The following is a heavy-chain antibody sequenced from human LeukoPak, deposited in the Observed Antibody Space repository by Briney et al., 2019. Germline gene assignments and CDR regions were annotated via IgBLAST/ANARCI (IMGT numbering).Heavy chain of an antibody. V-gene: IGHV3-7*01. CDR3: ASGGLHHWYFDL. J-gene: IGHJ2*01. CDR2: IKPDGGEK. CDR1: GFSFSSYW. Sequence: GGSLRLSCAASGFSFSSYWMSWVRQAPGMGLEWVANIKPDGGEKNYVDSVKGRFTISRDNAENSLHLQMDSLRVEDTAVYYCASGGLHHWYFDLWGRGTLVTVSS.